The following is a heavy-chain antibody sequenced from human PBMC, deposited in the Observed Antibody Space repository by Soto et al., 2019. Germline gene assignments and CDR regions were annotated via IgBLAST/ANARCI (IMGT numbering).Heavy chain of an antibody. CDR1: GFTFDDYA. D-gene: IGHD2-15*01. V-gene: IGHV3-9*01. J-gene: IGHJ3*02. CDR3: TRGYCSVGSCAFDI. CDR2: ITWNGVNT. Sequence: EEQLVESGGALVQPGRSLRLSCAASGFTFDDYAMHWVRQVPGKGLECVSFITWNGVNTAYADSIRGRFTISRDNAKNSLYLQMNSLSAEDTAFYYCTRGYCSVGSCAFDIWGQGTMVAVSS.